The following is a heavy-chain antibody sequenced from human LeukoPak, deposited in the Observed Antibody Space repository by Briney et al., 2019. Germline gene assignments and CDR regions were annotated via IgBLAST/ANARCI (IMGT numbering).Heavy chain of an antibody. Sequence: PGGSLTLSCAVSGFPFITYNMNWVRQAPGKGLEWVSYIDSSSSTIYYADSVKGRFTISRDNAKNSLYLQMNSLRAEDTAVYYCAELGITMIGGVWGKGTTVTISS. D-gene: IGHD3-10*02. CDR1: GFPFITYN. CDR3: AELGITMIGGV. CDR2: IDSSSSTI. J-gene: IGHJ6*04. V-gene: IGHV3-48*04.